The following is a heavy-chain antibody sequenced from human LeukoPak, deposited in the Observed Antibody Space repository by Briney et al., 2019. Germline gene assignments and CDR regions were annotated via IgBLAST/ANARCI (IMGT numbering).Heavy chain of an antibody. J-gene: IGHJ4*02. D-gene: IGHD2-15*01. CDR1: GFTVSRNH. CDR3: VTLPTGDY. Sequence: GGSLRLSCAAFGFTVSRNHMTLVRQAPGKGLEWVSIIYSGGSTYYADSVRGRFTISRDSSQNTLYLQMNGLRAEDTAVYYCVTLPTGDYWGQGTLVTVSS. V-gene: IGHV3-53*01. CDR2: IYSGGST.